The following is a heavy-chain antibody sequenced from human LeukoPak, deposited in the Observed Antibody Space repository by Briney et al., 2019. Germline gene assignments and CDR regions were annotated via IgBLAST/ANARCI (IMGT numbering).Heavy chain of an antibody. CDR3: ARDSSGSYDH. J-gene: IGHJ1*01. D-gene: IGHD1-26*01. CDR2: IDPSGGST. V-gene: IGHV1-46*01. CDR1: GYSFTSYY. Sequence: ASVKVSCKASGYSFTSYYMQWLRQAPGQGLEWMGIIDPSGGSTGYAPKFQGRVIMTRDTSMSTVYMDLSSLRSEDTAVYYCARDSSGSYDHWGQGTLVTVYS.